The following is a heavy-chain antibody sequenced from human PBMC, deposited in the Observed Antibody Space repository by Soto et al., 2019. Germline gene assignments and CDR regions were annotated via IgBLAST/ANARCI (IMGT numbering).Heavy chain of an antibody. CDR3: ARNGALDY. V-gene: IGHV4-30-4*01. Sequence: QVQLQESGPGLVKPSQTLSLTCTVSGGSISSGDYYWSWIRQPPGKGLEWIGYILYSGTTNYNPSLESRHTISVDTSKNQCSLKLTSVTAADTAVYYCARNGALDYWGRGTLVTVSS. J-gene: IGHJ4*02. CDR2: ILYSGTT. D-gene: IGHD2-8*01. CDR1: GGSISSGDYY.